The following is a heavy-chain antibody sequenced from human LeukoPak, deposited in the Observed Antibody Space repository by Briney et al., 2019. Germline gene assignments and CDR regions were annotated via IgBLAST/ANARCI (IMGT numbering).Heavy chain of an antibody. J-gene: IGHJ4*02. CDR2: IYYSGST. D-gene: IGHD2-15*01. CDR1: GGSISSYY. V-gene: IGHV4-59*12. Sequence: SETLSLTCTVSGGSISSYYWSWIRQPPGKGLEWIGYIYYSGSTNYNPSLKSRVTISVDTSKNQFSLKLSSVTAADTAVYYCARGVGTYWGQGTLVTVSS. CDR3: ARGVGTY.